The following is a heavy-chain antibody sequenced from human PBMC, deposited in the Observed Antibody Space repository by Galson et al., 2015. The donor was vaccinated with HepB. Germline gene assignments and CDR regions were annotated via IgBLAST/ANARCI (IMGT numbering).Heavy chain of an antibody. Sequence: SLRLSCAASGFTFSSYAMHWVRQAPGKGLEWVAVISYDGSNKYYADSVKGRFTISRDNSKNTLYLQMNSLRAEDTAVYYCAREEVGSYGTPFDYWGQGTLVTVSS. CDR2: ISYDGSNK. CDR3: AREEVGSYGTPFDY. CDR1: GFTFSSYA. V-gene: IGHV3-30-3*01. D-gene: IGHD1-26*01. J-gene: IGHJ4*02.